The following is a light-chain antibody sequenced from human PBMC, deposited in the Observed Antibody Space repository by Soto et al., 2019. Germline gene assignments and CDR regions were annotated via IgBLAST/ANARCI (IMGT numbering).Light chain of an antibody. J-gene: IGKJ4*01. CDR3: QQLRSYPST. CDR1: QDISSY. Sequence: DIQMTQSPSSLSASVGDRVTITCRASQDISSYLAWYQQKPGKAPTLLIYAASTLQSGVPSRFSGSGFGTDFTLTISSLQAEDFASYYCQQLRSYPSTFGGGTKV. CDR2: AAS. V-gene: IGKV1-9*01.